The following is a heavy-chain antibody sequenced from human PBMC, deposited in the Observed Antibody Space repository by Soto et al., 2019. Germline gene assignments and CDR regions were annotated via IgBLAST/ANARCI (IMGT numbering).Heavy chain of an antibody. Sequence: GGSLRLSCAASGFTVSSNYMSWVRQAPGKGLEWVSVIYSGSSTSYADSVKGRFTISRDNAKNTLYLQMNSLRAEDTAVYYCARDRPGVVSYSYMDVWGKGTTVTVSS. J-gene: IGHJ6*03. CDR3: ARDRPGVVSYSYMDV. V-gene: IGHV3-66*01. D-gene: IGHD3-16*01. CDR1: GFTVSSNY. CDR2: IYSGSST.